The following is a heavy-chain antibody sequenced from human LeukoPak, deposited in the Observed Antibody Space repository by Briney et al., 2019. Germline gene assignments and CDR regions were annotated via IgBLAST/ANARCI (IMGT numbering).Heavy chain of an antibody. CDR1: GYTFTSYD. V-gene: IGHV1-8*01. CDR3: AREAVVPYYYYMDV. CDR2: MNPNSGNT. Sequence: ASVKVSCKASGYTFTSYDINWVRQATGQGLEWMGWMNPNSGNTGYAQKFQGRVTMTRNTSISTAFMELSSLRSEDTAVYYCAREAVVPYYYYMDVWGKGTTVTVSS. J-gene: IGHJ6*03. D-gene: IGHD2-15*01.